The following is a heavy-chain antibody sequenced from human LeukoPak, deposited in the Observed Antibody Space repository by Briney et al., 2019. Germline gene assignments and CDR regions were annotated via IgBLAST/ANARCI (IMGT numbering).Heavy chain of an antibody. Sequence: SETLSLTCTVSYGSISSYFWSWIRQPPGKGLEWIGNIFYTGHTNYNPSLKSRVTMSIDTSKNQFSLKVSSVTAADTAVYYCARHIGYYVHDAFHIWGQGTMVTVSS. CDR1: YGSISSYF. V-gene: IGHV4-59*08. CDR2: IFYTGHT. J-gene: IGHJ3*02. CDR3: ARHIGYYVHDAFHI. D-gene: IGHD3-22*01.